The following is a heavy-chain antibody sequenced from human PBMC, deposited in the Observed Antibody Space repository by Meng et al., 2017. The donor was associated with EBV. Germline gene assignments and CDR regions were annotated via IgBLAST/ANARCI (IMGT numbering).Heavy chain of an antibody. D-gene: IGHD1/OR15-1a*01. V-gene: IGHV1-46*01. Sequence: GPAGGGVKKPGASVKVSCKASGYTFTSYYLHWVRQAPGQGLEWMGIIIPAGGNTNYAQKFRGRFTMTRDTSTSTVYMDLSILTSEDTAVYYCVRELVGGTFDYWGQGTLVTVSS. CDR1: GYTFTSYY. CDR3: VRELVGGTFDY. CDR2: IIPAGGNT. J-gene: IGHJ4*02.